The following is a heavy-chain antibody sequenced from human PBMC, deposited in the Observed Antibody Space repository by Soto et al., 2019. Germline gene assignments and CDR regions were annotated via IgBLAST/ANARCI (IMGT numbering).Heavy chain of an antibody. CDR3: AKDKKLVLDY. V-gene: IGHV3-30*18. J-gene: IGHJ4*02. CDR2: ISYDGSNK. CDR1: GFTFSSYG. D-gene: IGHD6-6*01. Sequence: QVQLVESGGGVVQPGRSLRLSCAASGFTFSSYGMHWVRQAPGKGLEWVAVISYDGSNKYYADSVKGRFTISRDNSKNTLHLQMNSLRAEDTAVHYCAKDKKLVLDYWGQGTLVTVSS.